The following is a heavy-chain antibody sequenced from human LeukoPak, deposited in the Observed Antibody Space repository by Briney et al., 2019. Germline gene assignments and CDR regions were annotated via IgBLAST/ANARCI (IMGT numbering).Heavy chain of an antibody. V-gene: IGHV3-7*01. CDR3: ARDGIVATIGYYFDY. CDR1: GFTFSSYW. Sequence: GGSLRLSCAASGFTFSSYWMSWVRQAPGKGLEWVANIKQDGSEKYYVDSVKGRFTISRDNAKNSLYLQMNSLRAEDTAVYYCARDGIVATIGYYFDYWGQGTLVTVSS. CDR2: IKQDGSEK. D-gene: IGHD5-12*01. J-gene: IGHJ4*02.